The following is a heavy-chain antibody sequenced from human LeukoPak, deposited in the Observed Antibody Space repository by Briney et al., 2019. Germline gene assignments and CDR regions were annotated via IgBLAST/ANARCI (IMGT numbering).Heavy chain of an antibody. Sequence: SETLSLTCTVSGGSISSSSYYWGWIRQPPGKGLEWIGSIYYSGSTYYNPSLKSRVTMSVDTSKNQFSLKLSSVTAADTAVYYCARDVDFWSGYYIVWGQGTLVTVSS. CDR3: ARDVDFWSGYYIV. V-gene: IGHV4-39*07. CDR1: GGSISSSSYY. J-gene: IGHJ4*02. CDR2: IYYSGST. D-gene: IGHD3-3*01.